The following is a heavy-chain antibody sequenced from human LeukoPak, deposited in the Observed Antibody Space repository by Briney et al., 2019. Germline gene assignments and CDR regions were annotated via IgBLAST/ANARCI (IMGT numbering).Heavy chain of an antibody. Sequence: HPGGSLRLSCEASGFTFSSYGMHWVRQAPGKGLERVAFIRYDGSNKYYGDSVKGRFTISRDNSKNTLYLQMNSLRVEDTAVYYCAKDLYYGDSYGGFDYWGQGTLVTVSS. V-gene: IGHV3-30*02. CDR2: IRYDGSNK. D-gene: IGHD4-17*01. CDR3: AKDLYYGDSYGGFDY. CDR1: GFTFSSYG. J-gene: IGHJ4*02.